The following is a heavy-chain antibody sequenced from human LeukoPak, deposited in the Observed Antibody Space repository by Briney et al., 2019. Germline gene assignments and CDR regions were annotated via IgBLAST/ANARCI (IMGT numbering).Heavy chain of an antibody. CDR2: IYYTGST. Sequence: ASDTLSLTCSVTGASISSDYWSWIRQAPGKGLEWIGYIYYTGSTNYNPSLKSRVTISADTSMNQFSLKLKSVSAADTAVYYCARGSFDGSAYYYDYWGQGTLVTVSS. J-gene: IGHJ4*02. CDR3: ARGSFDGSAYYYDY. CDR1: GASISSDY. D-gene: IGHD3-22*01. V-gene: IGHV4-59*07.